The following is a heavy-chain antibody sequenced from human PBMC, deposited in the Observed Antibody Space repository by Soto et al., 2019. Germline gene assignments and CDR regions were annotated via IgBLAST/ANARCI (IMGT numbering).Heavy chain of an antibody. Sequence: GESLKISCRTSGYRFTSYWIAWVRQIPGKGLELMGIIFPSYSYTRYSPSFQGQVTISADRSTSTLFLQCARLKASGTAVYFCARKDKSGYFNWFDPWGQGTLVTVSS. D-gene: IGHD3-22*01. J-gene: IGHJ5*02. CDR3: ARKDKSGYFNWFDP. CDR1: GYRFTSYW. V-gene: IGHV5-51*01. CDR2: IFPSYSYT.